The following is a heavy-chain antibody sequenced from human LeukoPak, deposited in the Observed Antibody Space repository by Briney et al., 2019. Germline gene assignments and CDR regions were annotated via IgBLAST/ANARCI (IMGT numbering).Heavy chain of an antibody. D-gene: IGHD1-26*01. V-gene: IGHV3-30*12. J-gene: IGHJ4*02. CDR3: ARMRSYYTGFDY. CDR2: ISYDGNIK. CDR1: GFTFSSYG. Sequence: HPGASLRLSCAASGFTFSSYGMHWVRQAPGKGLEWVALISYDGNIKYYADSVKGRFTISRDNSKNTLYLQMNSLRAEDTAVYYCARMRSYYTGFDYWGQGTLVTVSS.